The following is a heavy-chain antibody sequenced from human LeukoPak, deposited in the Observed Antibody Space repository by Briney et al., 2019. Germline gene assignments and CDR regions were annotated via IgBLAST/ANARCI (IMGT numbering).Heavy chain of an antibody. CDR2: IYYSEHT. CDR3: ARGHSNTWYPTGLHFDL. Sequence: GSLRLSCAASGFTFSSYWMSWVRQAPGKGLEWIGSIYYSEHTYYNPSLESRVTISIDSSRTQFSLKLTSMTAADTAVYYCARGHSNTWYPTGLHFDLWGQGNLVSVSS. V-gene: IGHV4-39*07. CDR1: GFTFSSYW. D-gene: IGHD6-13*01. J-gene: IGHJ4*02.